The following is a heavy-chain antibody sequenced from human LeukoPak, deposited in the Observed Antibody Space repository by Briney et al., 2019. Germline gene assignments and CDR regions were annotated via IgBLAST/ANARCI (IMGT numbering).Heavy chain of an antibody. Sequence: GGSLRLSCAASGFTFSDYSMNWVRQAPGKGLEWISYVGISSGNTKYADSVKGRFTIPGDKAKNSLYLQMNSLRVEDTAVYYCARDTKYAFDNWGQGTLVTVSS. V-gene: IGHV3-48*01. CDR2: VGISSGNT. J-gene: IGHJ4*02. CDR1: GFTFSDYS. D-gene: IGHD2-2*01. CDR3: ARDTKYAFDN.